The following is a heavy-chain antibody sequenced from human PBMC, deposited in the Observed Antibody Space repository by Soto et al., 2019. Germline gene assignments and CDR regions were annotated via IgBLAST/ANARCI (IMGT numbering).Heavy chain of an antibody. J-gene: IGHJ3*02. D-gene: IGHD2-2*02. CDR2: INPYSGGT. CDR1: AYTFTGYY. CDR3: ARGGCSSTSSYKTLNDAFAI. V-gene: IGHV1-2*02. Sequence: ASVKVSCKASAYTFTGYYMHWVRQAPGQGLEWMGWINPYSGGTNYAQKFQGRVTMTRDTSISTAYMELSRLRSDDTAVYYCARGGCSSTSSYKTLNDAFAIWGQGTTVTVS.